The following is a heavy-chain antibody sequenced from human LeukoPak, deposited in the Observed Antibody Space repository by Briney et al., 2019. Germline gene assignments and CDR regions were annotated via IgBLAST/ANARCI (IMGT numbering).Heavy chain of an antibody. D-gene: IGHD5-18*01. Sequence: TGGSLTLLCRPSGCPFGDCGKRAARQAPGEGLEWVSGINWNGGSTGYADSVKGRFTISRDNAKNSLFLQMNSLRAEDTALYYCARGLRGYSYDFYDYWGQGTLVTVSS. CDR3: ARGLRGYSYDFYDY. CDR2: INWNGGST. J-gene: IGHJ4*02. V-gene: IGHV3-20*04. CDR1: GCPFGDCG.